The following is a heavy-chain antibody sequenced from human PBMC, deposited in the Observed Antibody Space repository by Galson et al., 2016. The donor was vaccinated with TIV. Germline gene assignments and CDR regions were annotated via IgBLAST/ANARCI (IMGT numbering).Heavy chain of an antibody. V-gene: IGHV1-69*02. CDR1: GGTFRTYT. D-gene: IGHD3-9*01. Sequence: SVKVSCKASGGTFRTYTLSWVRQAPGQGLEWMGRIIPVLGMTNYAQDFQGRVTITADRSTGTAYLELSSLKPGDTAVYYCARADSVDISSTEYWGQGTLVTVSS. CDR3: ARADSVDISSTEY. J-gene: IGHJ4*02. CDR2: IIPVLGMT.